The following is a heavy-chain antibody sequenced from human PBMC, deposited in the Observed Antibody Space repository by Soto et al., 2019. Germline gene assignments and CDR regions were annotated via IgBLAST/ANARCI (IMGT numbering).Heavy chain of an antibody. Sequence: GQGLEWMGWISAYNGNTNYAQKLQGRVTMTTDTSTSTAYMELRSLRSDDTAVFYCASARGYSSYCPGLGVRGERTMVTGPS. D-gene: IGHD1-26*01. J-gene: IGHJ6*01. V-gene: IGHV1-18*01. CDR3: ASARGYSSYCPGLGV. CDR2: ISAYNGNT.